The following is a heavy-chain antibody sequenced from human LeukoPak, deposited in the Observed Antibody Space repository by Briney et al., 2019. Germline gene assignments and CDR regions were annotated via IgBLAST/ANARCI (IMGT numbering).Heavy chain of an antibody. D-gene: IGHD2-21*01. V-gene: IGHV3-7*01. CDR1: GLSLSRDW. CDR3: ARPVNRLFLF. Sequence: GGSLRLSCVGSGLSLSRDWMTWVRQAPGTGLEWVANIKEDGSEEYYVDSVKGRFTISRDNAKNSLYLQMNNLRAEDTAVYFCARPVNRLFLFWGPGTLVTVSS. CDR2: IKEDGSEE. J-gene: IGHJ4*02.